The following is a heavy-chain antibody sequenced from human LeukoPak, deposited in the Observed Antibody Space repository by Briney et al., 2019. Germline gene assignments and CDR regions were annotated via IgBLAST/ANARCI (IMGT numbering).Heavy chain of an antibody. D-gene: IGHD3-10*01. Sequence: ASVKVSCRASGQSLTGYFIHWVRQAPGQGLEWVGRIDPNTGDTIYAQNFQGRVTVTSATSISTAYMELSRLTSDDTAVYFCARLGLHGSGTYYFFDYWGQGALVTVSS. CDR3: ARLGLHGSGTYYFFDY. J-gene: IGHJ4*02. V-gene: IGHV1-2*06. CDR1: GQSLTGYF. CDR2: IDPNTGDT.